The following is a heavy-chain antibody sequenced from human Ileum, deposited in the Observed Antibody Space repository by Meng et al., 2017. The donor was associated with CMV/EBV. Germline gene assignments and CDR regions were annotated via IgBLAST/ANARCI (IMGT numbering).Heavy chain of an antibody. CDR1: GGSFSGYY. J-gene: IGHJ5*02. D-gene: IGHD1-26*01. V-gene: IGHV4-34*01. CDR2: INHSGST. CDR3: ARVGGSYSS. Sequence: LSLTCAVYGGSFSGYYWSWIRQPPGKGLEWIGEINHSGSTNYNPSLKSRVTISVDTSKNQFSLKLSSVTAADTAVYYCARVGGSYSSWGQGTLVTVSS.